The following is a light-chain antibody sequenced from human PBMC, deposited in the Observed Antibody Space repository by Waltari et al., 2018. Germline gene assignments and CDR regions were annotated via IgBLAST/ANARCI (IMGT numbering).Light chain of an antibody. CDR2: DAA. J-gene: IGKJ1*01. CDR1: QSVSSY. Sequence: EIVLTQSPATLSLSPGERATLSCRAGQSVSSYLAWYQQKPGQAPRLLIYDAANRANGIPARFSGSGSGTDFTLTISSLEPEDFAVYYCQQRSNWPRTWTFGQGTKVEIK. CDR3: QQRSNWPRTWT. V-gene: IGKV3-11*01.